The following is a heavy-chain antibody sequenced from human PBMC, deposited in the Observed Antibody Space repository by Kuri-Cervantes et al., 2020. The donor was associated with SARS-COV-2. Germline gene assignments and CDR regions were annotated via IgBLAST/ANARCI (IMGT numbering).Heavy chain of an antibody. CDR1: GFTFSSYS. CDR3: AKGCRDYYDSSGYYPRYYYYYMDV. D-gene: IGHD3-22*01. Sequence: GESLKISCAASGFTFSSYSMNWVRQAPGKGLEWASSISSSSSYIYYADSVKGRFTISRDNSKNSLYLQMNSLRAEDTAVYYCAKGCRDYYDSSGYYPRYYYYYMDVWGKGTTVTVSS. J-gene: IGHJ6*03. CDR2: ISSSSSYI. V-gene: IGHV3-21*04.